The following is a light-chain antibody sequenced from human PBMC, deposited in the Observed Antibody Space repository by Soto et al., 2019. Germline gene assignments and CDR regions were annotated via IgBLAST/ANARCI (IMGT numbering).Light chain of an antibody. CDR3: ASWEDSLNGWV. CDR1: SSNVGSNT. Sequence: QAVVTQPPSASGTPGQGVTISCSGSSSNVGSNTVSWYQQLPGTAPKVLIYSDDQRPSGVPDRFSGSRSGSSASLAISGLQSGDEADYYCASWEDSLNGWVIGGGTKLTVL. CDR2: SDD. J-gene: IGLJ3*02. V-gene: IGLV1-44*01.